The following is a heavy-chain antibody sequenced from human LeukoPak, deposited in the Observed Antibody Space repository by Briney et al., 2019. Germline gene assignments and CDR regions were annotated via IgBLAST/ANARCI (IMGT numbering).Heavy chain of an antibody. Sequence: ASVKVSCKASGYTFTSYGISWVRQAPGQGLEWMGWISAYNGNTNYAQKLQGRVTMTTDTSTSTAYMELRSLRSDDTAVYYCARGYDYVWGSYPSYYFDYWGQGTLVTVSS. CDR3: ARGYDYVWGSYPSYYFDY. J-gene: IGHJ4*02. V-gene: IGHV1-18*01. D-gene: IGHD3-16*01. CDR2: ISAYNGNT. CDR1: GYTFTSYG.